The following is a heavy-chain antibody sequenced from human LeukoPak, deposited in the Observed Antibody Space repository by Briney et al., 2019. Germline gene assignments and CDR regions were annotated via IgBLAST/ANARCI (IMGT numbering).Heavy chain of an antibody. Sequence: GGSLRLSCAASGFTFNSYWMNWVRQAPGKGLEWVANIKQDGSEKYYVDSVKGRFTISRDNAKNSLYLQMNSLRAEDTAVYYCARYSSGWSRAEYFQHWGQGTLVTVSS. CDR2: IKQDGSEK. CDR1: GFTFNSYW. V-gene: IGHV3-7*01. D-gene: IGHD6-19*01. CDR3: ARYSSGWSRAEYFQH. J-gene: IGHJ1*01.